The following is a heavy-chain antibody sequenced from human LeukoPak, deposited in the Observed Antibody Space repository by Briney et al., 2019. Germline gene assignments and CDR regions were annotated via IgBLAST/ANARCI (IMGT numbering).Heavy chain of an antibody. Sequence: SETLSLTCAVYGGSFSGYYWTWIRQTPEKGLEWIGEMNPSGSTNYNPSLKSRVTISVDTSKNQFSLELSSVTAADTAVFYCARGRQDVTMIVVVMTAVSYYLDVWGKGTTVTVS. CDR2: MNPSGST. CDR3: ARGRQDVTMIVVVMTAVSYYLDV. CDR1: GGSFSGYY. D-gene: IGHD3-22*01. J-gene: IGHJ6*03. V-gene: IGHV4-34*01.